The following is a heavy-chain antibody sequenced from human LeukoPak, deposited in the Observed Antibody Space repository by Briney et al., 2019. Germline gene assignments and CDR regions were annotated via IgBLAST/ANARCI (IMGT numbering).Heavy chain of an antibody. J-gene: IGHJ6*04. V-gene: IGHV3-7*01. D-gene: IGHD3-16*01. CDR1: GFTFSSYW. CDR2: INQDGSEK. Sequence: PGGSLRLSCAASGFTFSSYWMSWVRQAPGKGLEWVANINQDGSEKYYVDSVKGRFPISRDNAKNSLYLQMNTLRAEDTAVYHCARGGGGMDVWGKGTTVTVSS. CDR3: ARGGGGMDV.